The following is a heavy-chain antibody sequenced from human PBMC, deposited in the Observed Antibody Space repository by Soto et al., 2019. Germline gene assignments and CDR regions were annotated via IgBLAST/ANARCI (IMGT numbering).Heavy chain of an antibody. CDR2: IYTSGRT. CDR1: GGSISYYY. V-gene: IGHV4-4*07. CDR3: ARDRLRGYYYCGMDV. Sequence: PSETLSLTCTVSGGSISYYYWSWIRQPAGKGLECIGRIYTSGRTNYSPSLKSRVTMSVDTSKNQFSLKLSSVTAADTAVYYCARDRLRGYYYCGMDVWGHGTTVTVSS. J-gene: IGHJ6*02. D-gene: IGHD3-10*01.